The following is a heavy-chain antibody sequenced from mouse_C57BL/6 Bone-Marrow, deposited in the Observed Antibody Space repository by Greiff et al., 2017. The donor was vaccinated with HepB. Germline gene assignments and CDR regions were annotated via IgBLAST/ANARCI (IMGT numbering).Heavy chain of an antibody. V-gene: IGHV10-1*01. D-gene: IGHD2-4*01. CDR2: IRSKSNNYAT. CDR3: VRHEDYDENYYAMDY. J-gene: IGHJ4*01. Sequence: EVQLQQSGGGLVQPKGSLKLSCAASGFSFNTYAMNWVRQAPGKGLEWVARIRSKSNNYATYYADSVKNRFTISRDDSESMLYLQMNNLKTEDTAMYYCVRHEDYDENYYAMDYWGQGTSVTVSS. CDR1: GFSFNTYA.